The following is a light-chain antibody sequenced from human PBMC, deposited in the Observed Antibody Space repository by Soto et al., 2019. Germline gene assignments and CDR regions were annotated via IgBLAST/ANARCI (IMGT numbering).Light chain of an antibody. CDR2: EVS. CDR1: SSDVGGYNY. V-gene: IGLV2-14*01. J-gene: IGLJ1*01. Sequence: QSALTQPASVSGSPGQSITISCTGTSSDVGGYNYVSWYQQHPGKAPKLMIYEVSNRPLGVSNRFSGSKSGNTASLTISGLQAEDEADYYCSSYTGSSTPYVFGTGTKVTVL. CDR3: SSYTGSSTPYV.